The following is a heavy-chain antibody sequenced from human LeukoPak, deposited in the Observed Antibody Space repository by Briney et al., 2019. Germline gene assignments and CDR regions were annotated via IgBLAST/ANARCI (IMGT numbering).Heavy chain of an antibody. CDR3: AKSPRPKTYYYDSSGYYSNPYFDY. D-gene: IGHD3-22*01. CDR2: ISGSGGST. Sequence: LSLTCTVSGGSISSGGYYWSWVRQAPGKGLEWVSAISGSGGSTYYADSVKGRFTISRDNSKNTLYLQMNSLRAEDTAVYYCAKSPRPKTYYYDSSGYYSNPYFDYWGQGTLVTVSS. V-gene: IGHV3-23*01. J-gene: IGHJ4*02. CDR1: GGSISSGGYY.